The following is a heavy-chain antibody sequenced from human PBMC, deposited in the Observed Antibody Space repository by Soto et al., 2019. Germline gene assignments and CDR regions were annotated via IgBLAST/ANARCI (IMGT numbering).Heavy chain of an antibody. CDR3: ARDLRGHYGP. D-gene: IGHD4-17*01. CDR2: VSGSSSYI. Sequence: GGSLRLSCEGSGFNFRNFNMVWVRQGPGKGLEWVSSVSGSSSYIYYADSVKGRFTVSRDNANNLVFLQMNGLRPEDTAMYYCARDLRGHYGPWGQGTMVTVSS. J-gene: IGHJ3*01. V-gene: IGHV3-21*06. CDR1: GFNFRNFN.